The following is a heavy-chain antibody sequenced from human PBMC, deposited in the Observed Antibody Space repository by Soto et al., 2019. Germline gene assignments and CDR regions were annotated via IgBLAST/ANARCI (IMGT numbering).Heavy chain of an antibody. CDR2: IIPMSGRP. V-gene: IGHV1-69*06. CDR1: GGTFNSYS. J-gene: IGHJ5*02. CDR3: TRRGRQSAHWFDP. Sequence: QVQLVQSGAEVKTPGSSVKVSCKASGGTFNSYSIDWVRQAPGQGFEWMGGIIPMSGRPNYAQRFQGRVTFRGDKSTTKVYMEVNSLTHEDTAVYYCTRRGRQSAHWFDPWGQGTLVTVSS.